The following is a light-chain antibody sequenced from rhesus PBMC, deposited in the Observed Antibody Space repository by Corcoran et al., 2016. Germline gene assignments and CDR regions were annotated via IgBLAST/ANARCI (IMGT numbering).Light chain of an antibody. Sequence: DIQMTQSPSSLSASVGDTVTITCRASQGLSSYLNWFQKKPGTAPKLLIYAATTLQIGVPSRLSGSGSGTDCTLTISSLQPEDFATYYCQQYKSYPYSFGQGTKVEIK. CDR2: AAT. V-gene: IGKV1-28*02. J-gene: IGKJ2*01. CDR3: QQYKSYPYS. CDR1: QGLSSY.